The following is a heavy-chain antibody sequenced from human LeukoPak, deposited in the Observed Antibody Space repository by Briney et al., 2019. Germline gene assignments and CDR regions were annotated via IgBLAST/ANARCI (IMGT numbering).Heavy chain of an antibody. V-gene: IGHV1-69*05. J-gene: IGHJ3*02. Sequence: SVKVSCKASGGTFSNYGISWVRQAPGQGLEWMGGIIPIFGSTKYAQKFQGRVTITTDESTSTAYMELSSLRSEDTAVYYCARGRDIVVVPAATGVGDAFDIWGQGTMVTVSS. CDR3: ARGRDIVVVPAATGVGDAFDI. CDR1: GGTFSNYG. CDR2: IIPIFGST. D-gene: IGHD2-2*01.